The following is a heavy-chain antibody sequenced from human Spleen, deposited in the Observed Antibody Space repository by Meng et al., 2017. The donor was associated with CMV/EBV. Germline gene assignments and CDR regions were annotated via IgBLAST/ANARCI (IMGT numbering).Heavy chain of an antibody. CDR3: AKVAQYYFDW. J-gene: IGHJ4*02. V-gene: IGHV3-30*02. CDR1: GFPFTGYG. CDR2: IRYDGSNK. Sequence: LSCLASGFPFTGYGRQWARQAPGKVLEWVAFIRYDGSNKYYADSVRGRFTISRDNSKNTLYLQMNSLRAEDTAVYYCAKVAQYYFDWWGQGTLVTVSS.